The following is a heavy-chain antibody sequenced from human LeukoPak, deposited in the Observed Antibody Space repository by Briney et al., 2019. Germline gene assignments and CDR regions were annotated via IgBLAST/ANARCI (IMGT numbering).Heavy chain of an antibody. D-gene: IGHD3-22*01. J-gene: IGHJ4*02. CDR1: GFTFSCCA. Sequence: GGSLRLSCAASGFTFSCCAIHWVRQAPGRGLEWVAVISSDENTKFYADSVKGRFTISRDNSKNTLYVQVNSLGTEDTAAYYCAKGSYYDSNGSFYFDYWGQGTLVTVSS. V-gene: IGHV3-30-3*01. CDR3: AKGSYYDSNGSFYFDY. CDR2: ISSDENTK.